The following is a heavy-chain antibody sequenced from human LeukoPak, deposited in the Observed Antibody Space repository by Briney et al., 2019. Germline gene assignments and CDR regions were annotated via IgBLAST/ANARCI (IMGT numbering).Heavy chain of an antibody. CDR3: AKDGRGSWPLDFDY. V-gene: IGHV3-23*01. CDR1: GFTFSSYA. Sequence: GGSPRLSCAASGFTFSSYAMSWVRQPPGKGLEWVSAISGGGGSTYYADSVKGRFTISRDNSKNTLYLQMNSLRAEDTAVYYCAKDGRGSWPLDFDYWGQGTLVTVSS. CDR2: ISGGGGST. D-gene: IGHD2-15*01. J-gene: IGHJ4*02.